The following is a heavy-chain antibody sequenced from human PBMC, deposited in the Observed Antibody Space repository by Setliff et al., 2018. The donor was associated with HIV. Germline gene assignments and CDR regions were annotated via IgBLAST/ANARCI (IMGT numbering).Heavy chain of an antibody. CDR2: VSNEGDT. CDR1: GYTFSSYG. Sequence: GASVKVSCKASGYTFSSYGISWVRQAPGQGLEWVGWVSNEGDTNYAQKYQDRVSLTTDTTTTTAYMELRGLRSDDTADYYCARDPRYTSVWFRNGGVDFWGQGTLVTVSS. V-gene: IGHV1-18*01. J-gene: IGHJ4*02. CDR3: ARDPRYTSVWFRNGGVDF. D-gene: IGHD6-19*01.